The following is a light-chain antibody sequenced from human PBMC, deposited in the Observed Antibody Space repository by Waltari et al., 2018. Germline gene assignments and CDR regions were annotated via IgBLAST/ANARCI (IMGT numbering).Light chain of an antibody. J-gene: IGKJ2*01. CDR3: QHYNNWPPMYT. CDR2: DAS. V-gene: IGKV3-15*01. Sequence: EIVMTQSPATLSVSPGERATLSCRASQSVSSNLAWYQQKPGQAPRLLIYDASPRATGIPARFSGSGSGTEFTLTISSLQSEDFAVYYCQHYNNWPPMYTFGQGTKLEIK. CDR1: QSVSSN.